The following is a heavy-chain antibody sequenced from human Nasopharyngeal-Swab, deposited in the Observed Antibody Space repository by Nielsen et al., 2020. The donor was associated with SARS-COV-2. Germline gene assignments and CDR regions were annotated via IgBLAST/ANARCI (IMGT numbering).Heavy chain of an antibody. D-gene: IGHD2-15*01. Sequence: WGGQAPGQGLEWVGIINPSGGSTSYAQKFQGRVTMTRDTSTSTVYMELSSLRSEDTAVYYCARDKHPRDCSGGSCYLLDYWGQGTLVTVSS. J-gene: IGHJ4*02. CDR3: ARDKHPRDCSGGSCYLLDY. CDR2: INPSGGST. V-gene: IGHV1-46*01.